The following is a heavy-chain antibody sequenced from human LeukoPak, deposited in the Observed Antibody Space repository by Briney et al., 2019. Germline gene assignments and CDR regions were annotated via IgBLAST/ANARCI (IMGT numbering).Heavy chain of an antibody. Sequence: ASVKVSCKPSGYTFSNYGISWVRQAPGQGLEWMGWTRPYNGDTKYAENFQGRVTITTDTSTSTAYMDLRSLRPDDTATYYCARAGTSDNVFNDYWGQGTLVTVSS. V-gene: IGHV1-18*01. CDR1: GYTFSNYG. D-gene: IGHD1-26*01. CDR3: ARAGTSDNVFNDY. CDR2: TRPYNGDT. J-gene: IGHJ4*02.